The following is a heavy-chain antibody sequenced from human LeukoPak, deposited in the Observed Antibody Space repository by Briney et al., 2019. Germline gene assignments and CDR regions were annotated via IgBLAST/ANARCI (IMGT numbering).Heavy chain of an antibody. CDR1: GFIVSTNY. D-gene: IGHD1-20*01. Sequence: GGSLRLSCAASGFIVSTNYMSWVRQAPGKGLEWVSVIFSGGSTYYADSVKGRFTISRDNSKNTVYLQMNSLRAEDTAVYYCAITGNPATGDYWGQGTLVTVSS. V-gene: IGHV3-53*01. CDR3: AITGNPATGDY. CDR2: IFSGGST. J-gene: IGHJ4*02.